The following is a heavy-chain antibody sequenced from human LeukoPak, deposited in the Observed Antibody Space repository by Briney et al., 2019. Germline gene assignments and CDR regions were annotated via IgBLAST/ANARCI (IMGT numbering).Heavy chain of an antibody. J-gene: IGHJ3*02. CDR3: AYVQRDCSSTSCYRNAFDI. V-gene: IGHV1-46*01. CDR2: INPSGGST. Sequence: ASVKVSCKASGYTFTSYYMHWVRQAPRQGLEWMGIINPSGGSTSYAQKFQGRVTMTRDTSTSTVYMELSSLRSEDTAVYYCAYVQRDCSSTSCYRNAFDIWGQGTMVTVSS. D-gene: IGHD2-2*01. CDR1: GYTFTSYY.